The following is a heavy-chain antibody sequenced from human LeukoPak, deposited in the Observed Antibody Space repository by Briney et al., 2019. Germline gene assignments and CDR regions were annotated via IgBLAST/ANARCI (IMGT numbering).Heavy chain of an antibody. CDR3: AKLTGDQDY. J-gene: IGHJ4*02. CDR2: ISTSGTNT. CDR1: GLTFSTYS. Sequence: HPGGSLRLSCAASGLTFSTYSMSWVRQAPGKGLEWVSTISTSGTNTYYADSVKGRFTIPRDNSKNTLYLQMNSLRAEDTAIYYCAKLTGDQDYWGQGTLVTVSS. V-gene: IGHV3-23*01. D-gene: IGHD7-27*01.